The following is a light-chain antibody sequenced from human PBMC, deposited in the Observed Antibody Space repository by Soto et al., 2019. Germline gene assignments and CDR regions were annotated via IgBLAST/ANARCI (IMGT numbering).Light chain of an antibody. V-gene: IGKV3-15*01. CDR2: GAS. CDR3: QQYNNWPPSYT. Sequence: EIVLTQSPATLSVSPGGRATLSCRASQSISDTLAWYQQKPGQAPRLLIYGASTRATGIPARFSGSGSGTEFTLTISSLQSEDFALYYCQQYNNWPPSYTFGQGTKVDIK. J-gene: IGKJ2*01. CDR1: QSISDT.